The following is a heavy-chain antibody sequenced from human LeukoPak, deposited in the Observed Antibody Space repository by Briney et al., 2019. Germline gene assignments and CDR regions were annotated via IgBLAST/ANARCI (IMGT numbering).Heavy chain of an antibody. J-gene: IGHJ4*02. CDR3: AREGYYGSGRLTDF. CDR1: GGSFSGYY. Sequence: KSSETLSLTCAVYGGSFSGYYWSWIRQPPGKGLEWIGEINHSGSTNYNPSLKSRVTISVDTSKNQFSLKLSSVTAADTAVYYCAREGYYGSGRLTDFWGQGTLVIVSS. D-gene: IGHD3-10*01. V-gene: IGHV4-34*01. CDR2: INHSGST.